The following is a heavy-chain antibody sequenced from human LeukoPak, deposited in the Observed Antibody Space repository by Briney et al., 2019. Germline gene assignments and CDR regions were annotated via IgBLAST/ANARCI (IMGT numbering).Heavy chain of an antibody. Sequence: GGSLRLSCAASGFTFSSYSMNWVRQAPGKGLEWVSSISSSSSYIYYADSVEGRFTISRDNAKNSLYLQMNSLRAEDTAVYYCARDPGSSGYQNTVFDYWGQGTLVTVSS. J-gene: IGHJ4*02. CDR2: ISSSSSYI. CDR1: GFTFSSYS. D-gene: IGHD3-22*01. V-gene: IGHV3-21*01. CDR3: ARDPGSSGYQNTVFDY.